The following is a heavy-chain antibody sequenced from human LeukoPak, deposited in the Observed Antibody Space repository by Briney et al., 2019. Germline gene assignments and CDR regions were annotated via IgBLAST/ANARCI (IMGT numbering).Heavy chain of an antibody. CDR3: ARIAYYYDSGGPNRPLYYFDY. CDR1: GFSMCTSLYY. CDR2: ISYTGIT. V-gene: IGHV4-39*07. J-gene: IGHJ4*02. D-gene: IGHD3-22*01. Sequence: SETLSLTCTVSGFSMCTSLYYWAWIRQPPGKGLEWIGSISYTGITNDNPSLTSRVTISLDTSKSQFFLKVSSVTAADTAVYYCARIAYYYDSGGPNRPLYYFDYWGQGTLVTVSS.